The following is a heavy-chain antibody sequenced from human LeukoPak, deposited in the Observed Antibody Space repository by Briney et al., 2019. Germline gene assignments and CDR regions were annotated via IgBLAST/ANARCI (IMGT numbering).Heavy chain of an antibody. D-gene: IGHD2-21*01. CDR1: GFTFSSYG. J-gene: IGHJ6*03. Sequence: PGRSLRLSCAASGFTFSSYGMHWVRQAPGKGLEWVAFIRYDGSNKYYADSVKGRFTISRDNSKNTLYLQMNSLRAEDTAVYYCAKVGGREFHYYYIDVWGKGTTVTVSS. CDR2: IRYDGSNK. CDR3: AKVGGREFHYYYIDV. V-gene: IGHV3-30*02.